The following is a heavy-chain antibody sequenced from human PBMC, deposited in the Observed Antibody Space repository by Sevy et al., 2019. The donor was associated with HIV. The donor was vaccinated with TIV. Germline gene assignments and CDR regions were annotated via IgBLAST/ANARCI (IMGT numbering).Heavy chain of an antibody. V-gene: IGHV1-3*01. Sequence: ASVKVSCKASGYTFTSYAMHWVRQAPGQRLEWMGWINGGNGNTKYSQKFQGRVTITRDTSASTAYMELSSLRSEDTAVYYCARGAVVQAVSIDSWGQGTLVTVSS. CDR2: INGGNGNT. J-gene: IGHJ5*01. D-gene: IGHD3-10*01. CDR1: GYTFTSYA. CDR3: ARGAVVQAVSIDS.